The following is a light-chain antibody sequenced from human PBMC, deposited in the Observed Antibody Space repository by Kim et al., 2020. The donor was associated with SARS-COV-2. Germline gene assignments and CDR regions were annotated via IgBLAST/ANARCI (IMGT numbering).Light chain of an antibody. Sequence: EIVLTQSPATLSLSPGERASLSCRASQSLSSFLAWYQQKPGQAPRLLIYDASNRATGIPARFSGSGSGTDFTLTISSLEPDDFAVYYCQQRTNWPPWTFGQGTKVDIK. CDR2: DAS. CDR1: QSLSSF. CDR3: QQRTNWPPWT. J-gene: IGKJ1*01. V-gene: IGKV3-11*01.